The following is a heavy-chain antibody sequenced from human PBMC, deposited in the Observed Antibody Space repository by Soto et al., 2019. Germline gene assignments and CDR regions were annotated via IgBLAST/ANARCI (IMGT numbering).Heavy chain of an antibody. CDR2: LDGAGGRT. CDR3: AAPRDEYGSGVSWFTYGMDI. D-gene: IGHD3-10*01. J-gene: IGHJ6*02. CDR1: GFTFSDFA. V-gene: IGHV3-23*01. Sequence: GGSLRLSCFASGFTFSDFAMTWVRHVPGRGLEWVASLDGAGGRTYYAESVRGRFSISRDNSQNTLFLQMKRLTVDDTAIYYCAAPRDEYGSGVSWFTYGMDIWGQGTTVTVSS.